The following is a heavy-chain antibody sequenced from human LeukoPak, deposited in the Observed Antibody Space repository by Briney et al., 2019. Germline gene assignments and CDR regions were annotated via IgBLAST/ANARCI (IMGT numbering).Heavy chain of an antibody. Sequence: PSETLSLTCTVSGGSISSYYWSWIRQPAGKGLEWIGRIYTSGSTNYNPSLKSRVTISVDTSKNQFSLKLSSVTAADTAVYYCARGPTLYGSGSPFDYWGQGTLVTVSS. CDR2: IYTSGST. V-gene: IGHV4-4*07. CDR1: GGSISSYY. CDR3: ARGPTLYGSGSPFDY. J-gene: IGHJ4*02. D-gene: IGHD3-10*01.